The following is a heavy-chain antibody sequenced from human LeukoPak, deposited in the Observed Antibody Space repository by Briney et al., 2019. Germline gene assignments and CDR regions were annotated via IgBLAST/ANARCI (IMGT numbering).Heavy chain of an antibody. CDR3: AHRHRRGFDP. V-gene: IGHV2-5*02. J-gene: IGHJ5*02. CDR2: IYWDDDK. Sequence: ESGPTLVNPTQTLTLTCTLSGFSLSTSGVGVGWIRQPPGKALEWLALIYWDDDKLYSPSLRSRLTITKDTSKNQVVLTMTNMEPVDTATYYCAHRHRRGFDPWGQGTLVTVSS. CDR1: GFSLSTSGVG.